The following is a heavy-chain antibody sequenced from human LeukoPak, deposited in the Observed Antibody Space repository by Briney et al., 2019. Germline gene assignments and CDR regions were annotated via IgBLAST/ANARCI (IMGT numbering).Heavy chain of an antibody. D-gene: IGHD3-10*01. J-gene: IGHJ4*02. CDR3: ARSYPGSRIWFGEFFEY. CDR2: IYSGGNT. CDR1: GFTVSSNS. Sequence: PGGSLRLSCTVSGFTVSSNSWSWARQAPGKGLEWVSFIYSGGNTHYSDSVKGRFTISRDNAKNSLHLQMNSLRVGDTAVYYCARSYPGSRIWFGEFFEYWGQGTLVTVSS. V-gene: IGHV3-53*01.